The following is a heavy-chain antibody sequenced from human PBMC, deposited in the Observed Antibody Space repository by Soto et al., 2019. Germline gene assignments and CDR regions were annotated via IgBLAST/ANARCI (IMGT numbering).Heavy chain of an antibody. Sequence: RLSGVASGFSFSNYGMNWVRQAPGKGLEWVSAISVSGGSTYYANSVKGRFTISKDNSKNTLYLQMGSLRAEDTAIYYCAKDSGSYSSFDYWGQGTLVTVSS. V-gene: IGHV3-23*01. CDR1: GFSFSNYG. CDR2: ISVSGGST. CDR3: AKDSGSYSSFDY. D-gene: IGHD1-26*01. J-gene: IGHJ4*02.